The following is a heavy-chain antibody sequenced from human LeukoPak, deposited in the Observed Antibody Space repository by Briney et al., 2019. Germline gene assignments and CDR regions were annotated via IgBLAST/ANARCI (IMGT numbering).Heavy chain of an antibody. CDR3: VKDRPCETCMPMDA. CDR1: GFTLSTYE. V-gene: IGHV3-23*01. CDR2: LGRSGEYK. J-gene: IGHJ6*02. Sequence: GGSLRLSCAASGFTLSTYEMNWVRQAPGKGLEWVAGLGRSGEYKYYADSVKGRFTISRDNSKDTVSLQMNSLRAEDSAIYFCVKDRPCETCMPMDAWGQGTTVTVSS. D-gene: IGHD2-2*01.